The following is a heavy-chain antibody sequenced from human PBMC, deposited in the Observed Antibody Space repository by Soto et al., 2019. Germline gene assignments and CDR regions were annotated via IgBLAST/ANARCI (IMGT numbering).Heavy chain of an antibody. D-gene: IGHD6-19*01. Sequence: QVQLQESGPGLVKPSQTLSLTCTVSGGSISSGGYYWSWIRQHPGKGLEWIGYNYYSGSTYYNPSLKSRVTISVDTSKDQFSLKLSSVTAADTAVYYCARDFTDSSGPTLGMGVWGQGTTVTVSS. CDR2: NYYSGST. V-gene: IGHV4-31*03. J-gene: IGHJ6*02. CDR3: ARDFTDSSGPTLGMGV. CDR1: GGSISSGGYY.